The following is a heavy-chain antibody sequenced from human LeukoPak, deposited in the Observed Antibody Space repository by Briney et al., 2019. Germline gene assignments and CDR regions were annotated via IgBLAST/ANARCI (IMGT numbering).Heavy chain of an antibody. Sequence: ASVKVSCKASVYTFTGHYIHWVRQAPGQGLEWMGWINPNSGGTKYAQKFQGRVTMTRDTSISTAYMELSKLRSYDTAVYSCARDYGFYSGLYFFDYWGQGTLVTVSS. CDR2: INPNSGGT. D-gene: IGHD1-26*01. J-gene: IGHJ4*02. CDR1: VYTFTGHY. CDR3: ARDYGFYSGLYFFDY. V-gene: IGHV1-2*02.